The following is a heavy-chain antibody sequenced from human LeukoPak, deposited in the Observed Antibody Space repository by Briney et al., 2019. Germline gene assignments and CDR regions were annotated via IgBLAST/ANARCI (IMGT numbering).Heavy chain of an antibody. CDR1: GYSISSGYY. D-gene: IGHD2-15*01. J-gene: IGHJ6*03. CDR3: ARENCSGGSCYSIYYYYYMDV. V-gene: IGHV4-38-2*02. Sequence: SETLSLTCTVSGYSISSGYYWGWIRQPPGKGLEWIGSIYYSGSTYYNPSLKSRVTISVDTSKNQFSLKLSSVTAADTAVYYCARENCSGGSCYSIYYYYYMDVWGKGTTVTVSS. CDR2: IYYSGST.